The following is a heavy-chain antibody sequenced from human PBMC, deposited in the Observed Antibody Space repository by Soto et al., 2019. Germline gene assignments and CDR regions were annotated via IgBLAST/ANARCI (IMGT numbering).Heavy chain of an antibody. D-gene: IGHD2-2*01. J-gene: IGHJ4*02. CDR2: IKQDGSEK. V-gene: IGHV3-7*01. CDR1: GFIFSNYW. CDR3: AKNNLYCSSANCFVLDY. Sequence: GGSLRLSCAASGFIFSNYWMSWVRQAPGKGLEWVANIKQDGSEKHYVDSVKGRFTISRDNADNSLYLQMNSLRAEDTAVYYCAKNNLYCSSANCFVLDYWGQGA.